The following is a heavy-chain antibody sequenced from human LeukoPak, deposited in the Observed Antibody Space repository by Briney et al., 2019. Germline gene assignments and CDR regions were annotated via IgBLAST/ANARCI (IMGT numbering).Heavy chain of an antibody. D-gene: IGHD2-21*02. CDR1: GFTFSNYW. CDR3: ARGSALVTAY. CDR2: INSDGSST. V-gene: IGHV3-74*01. Sequence: GGSLRLSCAASGFTFSNYWMHWVRHAPGKGLVWVSRINSDGSSTSYADSVKGRFSISRDNAKNTVHLQMNSLRAEDTAVYFCARGSALVTAYWGQGTLVTVSA. J-gene: IGHJ4*02.